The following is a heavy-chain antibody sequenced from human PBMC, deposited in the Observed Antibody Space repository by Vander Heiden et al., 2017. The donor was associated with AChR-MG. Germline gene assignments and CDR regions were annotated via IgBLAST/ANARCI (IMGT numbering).Heavy chain of an antibody. CDR3: ARGGLYGDYADAFDI. Sequence: QVQLVESGGGVVQPGRSLRLSCAASGFTFSSYAMHWVRQAPGKGLEWVAVISYDGSNKYYADSVKGRFTISRDNSKNTLYLQMNSLRAEDTAVYYCARGGLYGDYADAFDIWGQGTMVTVSS. V-gene: IGHV3-30-3*01. D-gene: IGHD4-17*01. CDR2: ISYDGSNK. J-gene: IGHJ3*02. CDR1: GFTFSSYA.